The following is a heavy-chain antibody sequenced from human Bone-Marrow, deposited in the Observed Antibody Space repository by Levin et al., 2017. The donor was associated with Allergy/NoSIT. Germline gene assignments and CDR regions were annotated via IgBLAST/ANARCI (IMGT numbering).Heavy chain of an antibody. CDR1: GYSVSSGYS. J-gene: IGHJ4*02. CDR2: IYYSGDT. CDR3: AGRPTVTRDYYFDS. V-gene: IGHV4-38-2*02. D-gene: IGHD4-11*01. Sequence: SQTLSLTCTVSGYSVSSGYSWGCIRQAPGKGLEWIGSIYYSGDTFYNPSLNSRATISVDTSKNQFSLQLTSVTAADTAVYYCAGRPTVTRDYYFDSWGQGSLVTVSS.